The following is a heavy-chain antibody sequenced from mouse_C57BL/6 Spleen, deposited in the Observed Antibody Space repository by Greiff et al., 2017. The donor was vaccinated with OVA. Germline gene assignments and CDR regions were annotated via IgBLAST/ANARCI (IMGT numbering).Heavy chain of an antibody. CDR2: IYPSDSET. CDR1: GYTFTSYW. CDR3: ARWGDGRDFAY. V-gene: IGHV1-61*01. D-gene: IGHD3-3*01. Sequence: QVQLQQPGAELVRPGSSVKLSCKASGYTFTSYWMDWVKQRPGQGLEWIGNIYPSDSETHYNQKFKDKATLTVDKSSSTAYMQLSSLTSEDSAVYYCARWGDGRDFAYWGQGTLVTVSA. J-gene: IGHJ3*01.